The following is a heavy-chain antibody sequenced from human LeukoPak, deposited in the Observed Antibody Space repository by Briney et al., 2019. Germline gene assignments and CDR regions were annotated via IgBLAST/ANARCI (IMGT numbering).Heavy chain of an antibody. CDR3: AKASMIGDYYYYMDV. Sequence: PGGSLRLSCAASGFTFDDYAMHWVRQAPGKGLEWVSLISWDGGSTYYADFVKGRFTISRDNSKNSLYLQMNSLRAEDTALYYCAKASMIGDYYYYMDVWGKGTTVTVSS. D-gene: IGHD3-22*01. V-gene: IGHV3-43D*03. CDR2: ISWDGGST. J-gene: IGHJ6*03. CDR1: GFTFDDYA.